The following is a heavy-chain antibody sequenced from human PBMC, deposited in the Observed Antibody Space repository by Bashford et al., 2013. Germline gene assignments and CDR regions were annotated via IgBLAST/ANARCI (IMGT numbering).Heavy chain of an antibody. CDR3: ARAKASLLYNWFDP. Sequence: ASVKVSCKASGYTFTSYDINWVRQATGQGLEWMGWMNPNSGNTGYAQKFQGRVTLTRNTSISAAYMELNSLTYDDTAVYYCARAKASLLYNWFDPGAREPWSPSPQ. CDR2: MNPNSGNT. D-gene: IGHD2-15*01. J-gene: IGHJ5*02. V-gene: IGHV1-8*01. CDR1: GYTFTSYD.